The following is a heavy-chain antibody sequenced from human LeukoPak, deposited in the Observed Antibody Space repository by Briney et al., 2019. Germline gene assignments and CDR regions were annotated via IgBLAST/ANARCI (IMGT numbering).Heavy chain of an antibody. D-gene: IGHD4-17*01. CDR1: GFTFSTYA. CDR3: AYGDYDC. J-gene: IGHJ4*02. V-gene: IGHV3-23*01. CDR2: ISGSGGST. Sequence: GGSLRLSCAASGFTFSTYAMNWVRKAPGKGLEWVSTISGSGGSTYYADSVKGRFTISRDNSKNTLYLQMNSLRAEDTAVYYCAYGDYDCWGQGTLVTVSS.